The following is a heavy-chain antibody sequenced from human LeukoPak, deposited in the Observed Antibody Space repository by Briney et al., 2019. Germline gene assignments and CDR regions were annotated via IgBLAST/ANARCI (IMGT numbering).Heavy chain of an antibody. V-gene: IGHV4-4*01. CDR3: ARQDSGWLQYAFDI. CDR2: IYHSGST. Sequence: PSETLSHTCAVSGDSINNNNWWSWVRQSPGKGLEWIGEIYHSGSTNYNPSLKSRVTISVDTSENQFSLKLSSVTAADTAVYCCARQDSGWLQYAFDIWGQGTMVTVSS. CDR1: GDSINNNNW. J-gene: IGHJ3*02. D-gene: IGHD5-24*01.